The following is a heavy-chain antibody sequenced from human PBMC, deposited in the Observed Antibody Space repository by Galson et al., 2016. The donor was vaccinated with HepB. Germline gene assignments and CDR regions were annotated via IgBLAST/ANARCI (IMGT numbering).Heavy chain of an antibody. D-gene: IGHD3-16*01. J-gene: IGHJ4*02. CDR3: VRGGYYFDY. V-gene: IGHV3-30*03. CDR1: GFTFNAYG. CDR2: ISSDGSTT. Sequence: SLRLSCSASGFTFNAYGMHWVRQAPGKGLEWVAVISSDGSTTYYADSVKGRFTISRDKSNNTSKNQFSLKLSSVTAADTAVYYCVRGGYYFDYWGQGTLVTVSS.